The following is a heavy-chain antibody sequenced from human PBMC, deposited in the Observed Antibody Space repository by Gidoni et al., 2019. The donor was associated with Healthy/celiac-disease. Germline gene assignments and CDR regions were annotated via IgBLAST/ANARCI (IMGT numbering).Heavy chain of an antibody. CDR3: ASEKITEVTTSPFDY. Sequence: QVQLVQSGAEVKKPGASVKVSCKASGYTFTGYYMHWVRQAPGQGLEWMGWINPNSGGTNYAQKFQGRVTMTRDTSISTAYMELSRLRSDDTAVYYCASEKITEVTTSPFDYWGQGTLVTVSS. CDR1: GYTFTGYY. CDR2: INPNSGGT. V-gene: IGHV1-2*02. D-gene: IGHD4-17*01. J-gene: IGHJ4*02.